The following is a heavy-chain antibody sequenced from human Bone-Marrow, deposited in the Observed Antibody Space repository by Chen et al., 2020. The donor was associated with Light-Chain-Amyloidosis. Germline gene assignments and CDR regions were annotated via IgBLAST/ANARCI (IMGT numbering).Heavy chain of an antibody. Sequence: EVQLEQSGPEVKKPGESLKISCKGSGYTFPNYWIGWVRQMPGKGREWMGVSYPDDSDARYGPAFEGQVTISADKSITTAYLQWRSLKASDTAMYYCARRRDGYNFDYWGQGTLVTVSS. CDR2: SYPDDSDA. CDR3: ARRRDGYNFDY. V-gene: IGHV5-51*01. CDR1: GYTFPNYW. D-gene: IGHD5-12*01. J-gene: IGHJ4*02.